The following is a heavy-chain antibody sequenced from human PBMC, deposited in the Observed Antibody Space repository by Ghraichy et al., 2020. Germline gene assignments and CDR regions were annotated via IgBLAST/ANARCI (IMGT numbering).Heavy chain of an antibody. J-gene: IGHJ4*02. CDR3: ARVERRLWLPDY. CDR1: GGSISSYY. Sequence: QTLSLPCTVSGGSISSYYWSWIRQPPGKGLEWIGYIYYSGSTNYNPSLKSRVTISVDTSKNQFSLKLSSVTAADTAVYYCARVERRLWLPDYWGQGTLVTVSS. D-gene: IGHD5-18*01. CDR2: IYYSGST. V-gene: IGHV4-59*01.